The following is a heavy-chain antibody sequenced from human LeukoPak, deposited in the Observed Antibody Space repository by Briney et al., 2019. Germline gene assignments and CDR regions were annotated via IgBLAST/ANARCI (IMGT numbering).Heavy chain of an antibody. D-gene: IGHD2-2*01. V-gene: IGHV3-23*01. CDR3: AKIYQPLLSHFDY. Sequence: GGSLRLSCAASGFTFSSYWMTWVRQAPGKGLEWVSAISGGDGATYYADSVKGRFTISRDNSKNTVYLHMSSLRADDTAIYYCAKIYQPLLSHFDYWGQGTLVAVSS. CDR1: GFTFSSYW. CDR2: ISGGDGAT. J-gene: IGHJ4*02.